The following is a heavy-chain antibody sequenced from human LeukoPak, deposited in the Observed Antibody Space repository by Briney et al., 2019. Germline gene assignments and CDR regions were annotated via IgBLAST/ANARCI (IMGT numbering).Heavy chain of an antibody. Sequence: GGSLRLSCAVSGFTFSNVWMNWVRQAPGKGLEWVSVIYSGGSTYYADSVKGRFTISRDNSKNTLYLQMNSLRAEDTAVYYCARDSYDFWSGYFTYWGQGTLVTVSS. CDR3: ARDSYDFWSGYFTY. D-gene: IGHD3-3*01. CDR1: GFTFSNVW. CDR2: IYSGGST. V-gene: IGHV3-53*01. J-gene: IGHJ4*02.